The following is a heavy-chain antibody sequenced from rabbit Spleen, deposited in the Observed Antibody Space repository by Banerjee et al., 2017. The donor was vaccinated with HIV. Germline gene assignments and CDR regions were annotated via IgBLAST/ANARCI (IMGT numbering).Heavy chain of an antibody. Sequence: EQLEESGGGLVKPEGSLTLTCKASGVSLNDKDVMCWVRQAPGKGPEWIACIVDGDGTTYYASWAKGRFTISKISSTTVTLQMTSLTGADTATYFCARDLHYGSVWGPGTLVTVS. CDR1: GVSLNDKDV. V-gene: IGHV1S45*01. D-gene: IGHD5-1*01. CDR3: ARDLHYGSV. J-gene: IGHJ4*02. CDR2: IVDGDGTT.